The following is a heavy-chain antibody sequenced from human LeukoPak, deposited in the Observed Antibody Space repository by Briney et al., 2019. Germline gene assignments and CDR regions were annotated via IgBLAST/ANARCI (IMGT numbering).Heavy chain of an antibody. CDR3: ASSYTVGANSFDY. CDR2: IDHSGST. D-gene: IGHD1-26*01. J-gene: IGHJ4*02. Sequence: SETLSLTCAVYGGSFSGYYWSWIRQPPVKGLEWIGEIDHSGSTNYNPSLKSRVTISVDTSKNRFSLKLSSVTAADTAVYYCASSYTVGANSFDYWGQGTLVTVSS. CDR1: GGSFSGYY. V-gene: IGHV4-34*01.